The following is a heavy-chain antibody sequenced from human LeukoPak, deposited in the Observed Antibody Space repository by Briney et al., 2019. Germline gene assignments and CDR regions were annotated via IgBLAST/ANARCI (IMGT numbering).Heavy chain of an antibody. D-gene: IGHD3-22*01. CDR3: ARDPYYYDSSGYA. V-gene: IGHV4-34*01. J-gene: IGHJ5*02. CDR1: GGSFSGYY. Sequence: SETLSLTCAVYGGSFSGYYWSWIRQPPGKGLEWIGEINHSGSTNYNPSLKSRVTISVDTSKNQFSLNLSSVTAADTAVYYCARDPYYYDSSGYAWGQGTLVTVSS. CDR2: INHSGST.